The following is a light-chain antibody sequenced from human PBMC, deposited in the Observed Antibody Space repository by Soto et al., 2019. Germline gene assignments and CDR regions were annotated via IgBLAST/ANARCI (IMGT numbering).Light chain of an antibody. CDR1: QTMSSTY. CDR3: QQYSRSRT. Sequence: EIVLTQSPGTLSLSPGERATLSCRASQTMSSTYLAWYQQKPGQAPRLLIYGASIRATGIPDRFGGSGSGTDFTLTIGRLEPEDFAVYYCQQYSRSRTFGQGTKLEIK. CDR2: GAS. V-gene: IGKV3-20*01. J-gene: IGKJ2*01.